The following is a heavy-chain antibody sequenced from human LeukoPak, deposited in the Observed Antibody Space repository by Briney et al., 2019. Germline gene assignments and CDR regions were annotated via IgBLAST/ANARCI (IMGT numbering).Heavy chain of an antibody. Sequence: GGSLRLSCAASGFTFSTYWMHWVRQAPGKGLVWVARIKGDGSSTIYADSVKGRFTISRDNSKSTLYLQTSSLRAEDTAVYYCARASTTVPNLLDHWGRGTLVTVSS. V-gene: IGHV3-74*01. J-gene: IGHJ4*02. CDR1: GFTFSTYW. CDR3: ARASTTVPNLLDH. CDR2: IKGDGSST. D-gene: IGHD4-17*01.